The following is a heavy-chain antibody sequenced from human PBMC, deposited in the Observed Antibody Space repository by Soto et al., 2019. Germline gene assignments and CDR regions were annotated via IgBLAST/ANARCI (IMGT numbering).Heavy chain of an antibody. V-gene: IGHV4-38-2*01. CDR2: IYDSETT. D-gene: IGHD7-27*01. CDR3: ASKLGAYFDS. Sequence: PSETLSLTCAVSGYSISSGYYWGWIRQPPGMGLEWIGSIYDSETTDYNPSLKSRVTISVDTSKNQFSLRLSSVMAADTAVYYCASKLGAYFDSWGQGTLVTVSS. CDR1: GYSISSGYY. J-gene: IGHJ4*02.